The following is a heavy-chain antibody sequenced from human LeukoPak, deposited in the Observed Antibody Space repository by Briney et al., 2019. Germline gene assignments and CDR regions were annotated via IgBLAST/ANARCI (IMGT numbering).Heavy chain of an antibody. CDR3: ARDTGYGDRLSDY. J-gene: IGHJ4*02. V-gene: IGHV3-48*02. CDR1: GFTFSSYS. Sequence: VGSLRLSCAASGFTFSSYSMTWGRQAPGGGLEWVSYISSSSSTIYYADPVKGRLTISRDNAKNSLYLQMNSLRDEDTAVYYCARDTGYGDRLSDYWGQGTLVTVSS. CDR2: ISSSSSTI. D-gene: IGHD4-17*01.